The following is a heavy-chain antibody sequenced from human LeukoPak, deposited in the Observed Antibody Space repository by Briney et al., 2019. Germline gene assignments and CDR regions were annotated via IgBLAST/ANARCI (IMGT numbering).Heavy chain of an antibody. D-gene: IGHD5-12*01. V-gene: IGHV3-30*04. CDR2: ISSDEDNE. CDR1: EFIFSRYA. J-gene: IGHJ4*02. Sequence: GRSLRLSCEASEFIFSRYAMHWVRQAPGKGLEWVAVISSDEDNEYYAYSAKGRFTISRDNSKSTLYLQMNSLRPEDTAVFYCARAYGYSYALDSWGQGTLVTVSS. CDR3: ARAYGYSYALDS.